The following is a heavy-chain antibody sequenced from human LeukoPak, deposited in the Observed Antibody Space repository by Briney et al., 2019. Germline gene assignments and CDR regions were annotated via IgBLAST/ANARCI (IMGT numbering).Heavy chain of an antibody. CDR1: GFIFSDNY. CDR3: AILTNHYFDY. V-gene: IGHV3-11*04. Sequence: PGGSLRLSCAASGFIFSDNYMTWIRQAPGKGLEWVSYISSRGDTIYYADSLKGRFTISGDNAKNSLHLQMNSLRAEDTAVYYCAILTNHYFDYWGQGTLVTVSS. CDR2: ISSRGDTI. D-gene: IGHD4-11*01. J-gene: IGHJ4*02.